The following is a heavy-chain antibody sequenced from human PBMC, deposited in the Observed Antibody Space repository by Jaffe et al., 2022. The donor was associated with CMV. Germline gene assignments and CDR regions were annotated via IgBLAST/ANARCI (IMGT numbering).Heavy chain of an antibody. CDR3: AKDQGDYNGSGRFYYYYGMDV. D-gene: IGHD3-10*01. J-gene: IGHJ6*02. CDR1: GFTFSSYT. Sequence: EVQLLESGGDLVQPGGSLRLSCAASGFTFSSYTMSWVRQAPGKGLEWVSSISGSGASTYYADSVKGRFTISRDSSKNTLYLQLNSLRAEDTAVYYCAKDQGDYNGSGRFYYYYGMDVWGQGTTVTVSS. CDR2: ISGSGAST. V-gene: IGHV3-23*01.